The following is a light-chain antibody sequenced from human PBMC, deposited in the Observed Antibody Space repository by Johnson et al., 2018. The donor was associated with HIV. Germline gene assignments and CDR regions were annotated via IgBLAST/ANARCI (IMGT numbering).Light chain of an antibody. CDR1: SSNIESDY. V-gene: IGLV1-51*02. J-gene: IGLJ1*01. CDR2: ENN. Sequence: QSVLTQPPSVSAAPGQKVDISCSGSSSNIESDYVSWYQQLPGTAPKLLIHENNKRPSGIPDRFSGSMSGTSATLDITGLQTGDEADYYCGAWHRGLPAGVFGTGTKVTVL. CDR3: GAWHRGLPAGV.